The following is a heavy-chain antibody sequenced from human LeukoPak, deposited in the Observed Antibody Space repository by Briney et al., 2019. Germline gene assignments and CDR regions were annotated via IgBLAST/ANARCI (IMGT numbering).Heavy chain of an antibody. CDR1: GGSISSPY. D-gene: IGHD3-22*01. CDR3: ARSPHNYYDSSGYPPEFDY. CDR2: IYYSGST. J-gene: IGHJ4*02. Sequence: PSETLSLTCTVSGGSISSPYWSWIRQPPGKGLEWIGYIYYSGSTNYNPSLKSRVTISVDTSKNQFSLKLSSVTAADTAVYYCARSPHNYYDSSGYPPEFDYWGQGTLVTVSS. V-gene: IGHV4-59*11.